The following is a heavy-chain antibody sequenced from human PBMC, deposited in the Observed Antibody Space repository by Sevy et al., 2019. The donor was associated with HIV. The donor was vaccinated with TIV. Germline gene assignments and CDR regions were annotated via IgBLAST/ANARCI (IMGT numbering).Heavy chain of an antibody. D-gene: IGHD1-26*01. V-gene: IGHV3-7*01. CDR1: GFSFSAYW. Sequence: GGSLRLSCAASGFSFSAYWMNWVRQAPGKGLEWVANIKTDGRDKHYVDSAGDKFTISRDNAKNSLYLQMNSLRVEDTAMYYCAQETFGRFDSWGQGTLVTVSS. J-gene: IGHJ4*02. CDR3: AQETFGRFDS. CDR2: IKTDGRDK.